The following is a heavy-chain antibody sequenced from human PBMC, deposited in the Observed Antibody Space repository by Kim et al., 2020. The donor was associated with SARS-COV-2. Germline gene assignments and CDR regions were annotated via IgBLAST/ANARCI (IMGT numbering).Heavy chain of an antibody. D-gene: IGHD5-18*01. J-gene: IGHJ4*02. V-gene: IGHV3-30*02. Sequence: AKGRFTIYRDNSRNTLSLQMNSLRPEDTAVYYCAKDSSRFTSGSQYFFDYWGRGTLVIVSS. CDR3: AKDSSRFTSGSQYFFDY.